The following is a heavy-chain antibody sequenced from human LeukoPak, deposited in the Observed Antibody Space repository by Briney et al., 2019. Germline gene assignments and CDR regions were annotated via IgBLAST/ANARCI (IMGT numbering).Heavy chain of an antibody. D-gene: IGHD2-2*02. CDR1: GASISSYY. Sequence: SETLSLTCTVSGASISSYYWNWIRQPPGKGLEWIGYIHYSGSTNYNPSLKSRVTISVDTSKNQFSLKLSSVTAADTAMYYCARDPQYCSSASCYTSWGQGTLVTVSS. J-gene: IGHJ5*02. CDR2: IHYSGST. V-gene: IGHV4-59*12. CDR3: ARDPQYCSSASCYTS.